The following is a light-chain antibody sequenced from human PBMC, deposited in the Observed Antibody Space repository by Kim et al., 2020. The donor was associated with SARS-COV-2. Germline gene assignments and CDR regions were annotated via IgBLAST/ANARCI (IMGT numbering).Light chain of an antibody. CDR3: QQYNSDVWT. CDR1: QTIVNW. CDR2: DAS. V-gene: IGKV1-5*01. J-gene: IGKJ1*01. Sequence: ASIGATVTITCRASQTIVNWLAWYQQKPGKAPKLLVYDASNLESGVPSRFSGSGSGTEFTLTISSLQPNDLATYYCQQYNSDVWTFGQGTKVDIK.